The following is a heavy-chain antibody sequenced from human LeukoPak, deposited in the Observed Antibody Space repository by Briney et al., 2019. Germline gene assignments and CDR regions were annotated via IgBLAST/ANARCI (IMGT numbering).Heavy chain of an antibody. Sequence: SETLSLTCTVSGGSISSSSYYWGWIRQPPGKGLEWIGSIYYSGSTYYNPSLKSRVTISVDTSKNQFSLKLSSVTAADTAVYYCACPSYGFWSGYPVWSPLDYYMDVWGKGTTVTVSS. J-gene: IGHJ6*03. V-gene: IGHV4-39*01. CDR1: GGSISSSSYY. CDR3: ACPSYGFWSGYPVWSPLDYYMDV. D-gene: IGHD3-3*01. CDR2: IYYSGST.